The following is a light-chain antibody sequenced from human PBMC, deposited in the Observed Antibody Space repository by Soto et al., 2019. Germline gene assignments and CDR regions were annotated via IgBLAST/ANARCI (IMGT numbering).Light chain of an antibody. V-gene: IGLV2-14*01. CDR1: SGDIGSYNR. J-gene: IGLJ1*01. CDR3: SSCTNINTRACV. CDR2: EVT. Sequence: QTVLTQRASVSGSPGQSITISCTGTSGDIGSYNRVSWYQQHPGKAPKLIIYEVTDRPSGVSNRFSGSNSGNTASLTISGLQAEDEAEYYCSSCTNINTRACVFGTGTKAPS.